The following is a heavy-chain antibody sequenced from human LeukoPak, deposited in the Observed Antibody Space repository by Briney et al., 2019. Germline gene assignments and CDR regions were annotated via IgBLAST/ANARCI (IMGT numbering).Heavy chain of an antibody. CDR3: ARDQYYYDSNAFDI. CDR2: ISSSSSYI. Sequence: SGGSLRLSCAASGFTFSSYWMHWVRQAPGKGLEWVSSISSSSSYIYYADSVKGRFTISRDNAKNSLYLQMNSLRAEDTAVYYCARDQYYYDSNAFDIWGQGTMVTVSS. J-gene: IGHJ3*02. V-gene: IGHV3-21*01. D-gene: IGHD3-22*01. CDR1: GFTFSSYW.